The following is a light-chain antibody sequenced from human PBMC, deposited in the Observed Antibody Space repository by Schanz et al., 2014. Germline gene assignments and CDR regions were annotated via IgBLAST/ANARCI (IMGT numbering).Light chain of an antibody. CDR3: ASYTNTNTWV. V-gene: IGLV2-14*01. J-gene: IGLJ3*02. Sequence: QSALTQPASVSGSPGQSITISCTGTSSDVGGYKYVSWYQQHPGKVPKLMIFDVSNRPSGVSNRFSGSKSGNTASLTVSGLQAEDEADYYCASYTNTNTWVFGGGTKLTVL. CDR2: DVS. CDR1: SSDVGGYKY.